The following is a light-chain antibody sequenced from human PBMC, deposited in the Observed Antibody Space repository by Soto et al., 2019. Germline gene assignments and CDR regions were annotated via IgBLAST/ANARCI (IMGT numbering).Light chain of an antibody. V-gene: IGKV3-11*01. Sequence: EIVLTQSPATLSLSPGERATLSCRAGQSVSSYLAWYQQKPGQAPRLLIYDASNRATGIPARFSGSGSGTNFTLTISCLEPEDFAVYYCQQRSNWPLTFGQGTKVDIK. CDR2: DAS. CDR1: QSVSSY. CDR3: QQRSNWPLT. J-gene: IGKJ1*01.